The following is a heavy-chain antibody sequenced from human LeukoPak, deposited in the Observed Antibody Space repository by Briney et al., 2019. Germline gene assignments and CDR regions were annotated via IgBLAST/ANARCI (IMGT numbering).Heavy chain of an antibody. Sequence: GGFLRLSCVASGFSFSRFGMNWVRQAPGKALEWVSHISSTSGDVYYADSVKGRFTISRNNAKNSLYLQMNSLRVEDTAIYYCAQKGGTDHWGQGTLVTVSS. CDR2: ISSTSGDV. D-gene: IGHD2-15*01. J-gene: IGHJ4*02. CDR3: AQKGGTDH. V-gene: IGHV3-48*01. CDR1: GFSFSRFG.